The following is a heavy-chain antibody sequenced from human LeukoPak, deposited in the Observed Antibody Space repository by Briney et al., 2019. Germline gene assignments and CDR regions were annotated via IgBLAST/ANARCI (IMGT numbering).Heavy chain of an antibody. V-gene: IGHV1-24*01. CDR2: FDPEDGET. CDR3: ATGKYSSSWEGLLDY. Sequence: ASVKVSCKVSGYTLTELPMHWVRQAPGKGLEWMGGFDPEDGETIYAQKFQGRVTMTEGTSTDTAYMELSSLRSEDTAVYYCATGKYSSSWEGLLDYWGQGTLVTVSS. CDR1: GYTLTELP. D-gene: IGHD6-13*01. J-gene: IGHJ4*02.